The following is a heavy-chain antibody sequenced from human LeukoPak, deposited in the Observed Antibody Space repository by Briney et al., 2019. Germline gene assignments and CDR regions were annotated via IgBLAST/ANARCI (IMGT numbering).Heavy chain of an antibody. V-gene: IGHV3-33*01. D-gene: IGHD7-27*01. CDR2: MRYDGRDI. CDR1: GFTFNTYG. J-gene: IGHJ4*02. Sequence: GRSLRLSCEASGFTFNTYGMHWVRQAPGKGLEWVAVMRYDGRDIYYADSVKGRFTISRDNSKNTLYLQMNSLRAEDTAVYYCARDQSPKWGSGECYFDYWGQGTLVTVSS. CDR3: ARDQSPKWGSGECYFDY.